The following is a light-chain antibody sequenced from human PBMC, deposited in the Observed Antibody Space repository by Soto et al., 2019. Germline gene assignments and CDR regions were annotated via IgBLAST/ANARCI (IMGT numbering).Light chain of an antibody. CDR2: DAS. V-gene: IGKV3-11*01. CDR3: QQYVSAPIT. J-gene: IGKJ5*01. CDR1: QHIWSY. Sequence: EIVLTQSPATLSSSPGERATLSCRASQHIWSYLACYQQKPGQAPRLLMYDASKRATGVPVSFSGSGSGTDFTLTISRLEPEDFAVYYCQQYVSAPITFGQGTRLEI.